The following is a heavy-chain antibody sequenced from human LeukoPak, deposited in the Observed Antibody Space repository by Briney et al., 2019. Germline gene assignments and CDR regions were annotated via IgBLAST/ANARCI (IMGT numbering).Heavy chain of an antibody. J-gene: IGHJ5*02. Sequence: PGGSLRLSCAASGFTFSNAWMSWVRQAPGKGLEWVGRIKSKTDGGTTDYAAPVKGRFTISGDDSKNTLYLQMNSLKTEDTAVYYCTRDIVVVPAAMPAYNWFDPWGQGTLVTVSS. D-gene: IGHD2-2*01. CDR1: GFTFSNAW. CDR2: IKSKTDGGTT. CDR3: TRDIVVVPAAMPAYNWFDP. V-gene: IGHV3-15*01.